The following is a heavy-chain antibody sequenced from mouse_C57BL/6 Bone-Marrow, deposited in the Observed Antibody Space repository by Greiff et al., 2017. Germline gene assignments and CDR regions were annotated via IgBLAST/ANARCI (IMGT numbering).Heavy chain of an antibody. CDR3: ARSYDYDDYTMDY. J-gene: IGHJ4*01. CDR1: GYTFPNYW. Sequence: VQLQQPGAELVKPGASVKLSCKASGYTFPNYWMHWVKQRPGQGLEWIGMMHPNGGSPDYNEKFKSEATLSVDKSSRTAYMELSSLTSEDSAVYYCARSYDYDDYTMDYLGQGTSVTVSS. CDR2: MHPNGGSP. D-gene: IGHD2-4*01. V-gene: IGHV1-64*01.